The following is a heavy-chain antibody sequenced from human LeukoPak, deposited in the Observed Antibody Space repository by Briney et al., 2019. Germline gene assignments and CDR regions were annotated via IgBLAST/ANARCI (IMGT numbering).Heavy chain of an antibody. D-gene: IGHD2-2*01. CDR1: GGSLGGYY. Sequence: SETLSLTCGVTGGSLGGYYWTWVRQSPGKGLEWIGEISHNGIPNYNPSLKSRVTISVDTSKNQFSLKLSSVTAADTAVYYCARGLGYQLPLFDYWGQGTLVTVSS. CDR2: ISHNGIP. CDR3: ARGLGYQLPLFDY. V-gene: IGHV4-34*01. J-gene: IGHJ4*02.